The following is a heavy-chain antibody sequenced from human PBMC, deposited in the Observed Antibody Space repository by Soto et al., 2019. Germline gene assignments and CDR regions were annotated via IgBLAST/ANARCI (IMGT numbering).Heavy chain of an antibody. V-gene: IGHV1-69*02. CDR2: IIPILGIA. J-gene: IGHJ6*03. Sequence: QVQLVQSGAEVKKPGSSVKVSCKASGGTFSSYTISWVRQAPGQGLEWMGRIIPILGIANYAQKFQGRVTITADKSTSKAHKGLSSLRSEDTAVYYCAAHYCSSTDCQYYYYYYMDVWGKGTTVTVSS. D-gene: IGHD2-2*01. CDR1: GGTFSSYT. CDR3: AAHYCSSTDCQYYYYYYMDV.